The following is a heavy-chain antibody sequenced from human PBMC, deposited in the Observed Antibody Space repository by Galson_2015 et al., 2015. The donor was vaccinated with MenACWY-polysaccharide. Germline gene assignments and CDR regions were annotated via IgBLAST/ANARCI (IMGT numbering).Heavy chain of an antibody. D-gene: IGHD3-22*01. CDR3: ATHPKGTDSRWYDY. CDR2: IKSDGSST. CDR1: GFTFSTYW. J-gene: IGHJ4*02. V-gene: IGHV3-74*01. Sequence: SLRLSCAASGFTFSTYWMHWVRQAPGKGLAWVSRIKSDGSSTNYADSVKGRFTISRDNSKNTLYLQMNNLRADDTAIYSCATHPKGTDSRWYDYWGQGTLVAVSA.